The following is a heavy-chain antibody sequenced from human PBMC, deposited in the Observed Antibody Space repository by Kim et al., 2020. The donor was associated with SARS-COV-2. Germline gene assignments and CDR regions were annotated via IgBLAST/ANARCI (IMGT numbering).Heavy chain of an antibody. V-gene: IGHV4-34*01. J-gene: IGHJ6*02. Sequence: SETLSLTCAVYGGSFSGYYWSWIRQPPGKGLEWIGEINHSGSTNYNPSLKSRVTISVDTSKNQFSLKLSSVTAADTAVYYCARGGYSYGYYYYYGMDVWGQGTTVTVSS. CDR3: ARGGYSYGYYYYYGMDV. CDR2: INHSGST. D-gene: IGHD5-18*01. CDR1: GGSFSGYY.